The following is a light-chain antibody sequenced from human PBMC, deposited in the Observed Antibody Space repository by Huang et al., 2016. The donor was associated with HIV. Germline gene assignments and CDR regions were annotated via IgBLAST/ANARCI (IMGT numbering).Light chain of an antibody. Sequence: ELVLTQSPATLSVAPGGTAVLSCKASQSVANNLAWYQQRPGQAPRHLIYGASTRATGIPDRYRGSGSETDFTLTISSLQSEDFALYHCQHYHNWPPYSFGQGTKLEI. V-gene: IGKV3D-15*01. CDR2: GAS. CDR3: QHYHNWPPYS. J-gene: IGKJ2*01. CDR1: QSVANN.